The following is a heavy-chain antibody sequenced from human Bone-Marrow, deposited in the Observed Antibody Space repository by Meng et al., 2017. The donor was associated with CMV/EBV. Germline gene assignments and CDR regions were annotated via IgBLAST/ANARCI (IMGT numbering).Heavy chain of an antibody. V-gene: IGHV4-39*07. CDR2: IYHSGST. CDR1: GGSISSSSYY. Sequence: SETLSLTCTVSGGSISSSSYYWGWIRQPPGKGLEWIGSIYHSGSTYYNPSLKSRVTISVDTSKNQFSLKLSSVTAADTAVYYCARAGFWSGYYRYYFDYWGQGKLVNVSS. D-gene: IGHD3-3*01. J-gene: IGHJ4*02. CDR3: ARAGFWSGYYRYYFDY.